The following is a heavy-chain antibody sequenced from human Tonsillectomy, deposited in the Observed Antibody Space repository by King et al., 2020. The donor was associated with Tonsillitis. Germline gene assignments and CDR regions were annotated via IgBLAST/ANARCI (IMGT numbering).Heavy chain of an antibody. CDR3: ARMAVTAFDY. D-gene: IGHD2-21*02. V-gene: IGHV4-38-2*02. J-gene: IGHJ4*02. Sequence: VQLQESGPGLVKPSETLSLTCTVSGYSISSGFYWGWIRQPPGKGLEWIASIYHRGSTYYNPSLTSRVTISVDTSKNQFSLRLTSVTAADTALYFCARMAVTAFDYWGRGTLVTASS. CDR1: GYSISSGFY. CDR2: IYHRGST.